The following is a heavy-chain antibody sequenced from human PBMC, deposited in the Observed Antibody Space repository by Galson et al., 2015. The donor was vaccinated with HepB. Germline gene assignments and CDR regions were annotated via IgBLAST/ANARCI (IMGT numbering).Heavy chain of an antibody. CDR3: ASGAASGHAFDI. V-gene: IGHV1-69*13. J-gene: IGHJ3*02. D-gene: IGHD3-16*01. CDR2: IIPIFGTA. Sequence: SVKVSCKASGGTFSSYAISWVRQAPGQGLGWMGGIIPIFGTANYAQKFQGRVTITADESTSTAYMELSSLRSEDTAVYYCASGAASGHAFDIWGQGTMVTVSS. CDR1: GGTFSSYA.